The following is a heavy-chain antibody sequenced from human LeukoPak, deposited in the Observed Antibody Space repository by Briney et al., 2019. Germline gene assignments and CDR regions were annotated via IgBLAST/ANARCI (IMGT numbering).Heavy chain of an antibody. J-gene: IGHJ4*02. CDR2: IHYTGST. D-gene: IGHD5-24*01. V-gene: IGHV4-59*01. CDR3: ARGRWLQFTPFDY. Sequence: SETLSLTCTVSGGSISSYYWSWIRQSPGKGLECIGYIHYTGSTNYNPSLRSRVTISVETSKNQFSLKLKSVTAADTAVYYCARGRWLQFTPFDYWGQGTLVTVSS. CDR1: GGSISSYY.